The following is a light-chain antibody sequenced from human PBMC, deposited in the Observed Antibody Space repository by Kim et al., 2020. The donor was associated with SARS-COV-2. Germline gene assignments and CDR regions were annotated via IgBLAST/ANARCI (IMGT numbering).Light chain of an antibody. CDR3: QVWDSSTYV. CDR1: NIGSKN. V-gene: IGLV3-9*01. Sequence: SVALGQTARITWEGNNIGSKNVHWYQQKPGQAPVLVIYRDSNRPSGIPERFSGSNSGNTATLTISRAQAGDEADYYCQVWDSSTYVFGTGTKVTVL. CDR2: RDS. J-gene: IGLJ1*01.